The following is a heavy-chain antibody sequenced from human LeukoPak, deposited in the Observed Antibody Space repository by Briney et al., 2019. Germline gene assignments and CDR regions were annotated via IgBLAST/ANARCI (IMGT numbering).Heavy chain of an antibody. CDR2: IYHSGST. D-gene: IGHD3-22*01. V-gene: IGHV4-38-2*02. Sequence: SETLSLTCTVSGYSISSGYYWGWIRQPPGKGLEWIGSIYHSGSTYYNLSLKSRVTISVDTSKNQFSLKLSSVTAADTAVYYCARVMVEDSSGTLGFDPWGQGTLVTVSS. CDR1: GYSISSGYY. J-gene: IGHJ5*02. CDR3: ARVMVEDSSGTLGFDP.